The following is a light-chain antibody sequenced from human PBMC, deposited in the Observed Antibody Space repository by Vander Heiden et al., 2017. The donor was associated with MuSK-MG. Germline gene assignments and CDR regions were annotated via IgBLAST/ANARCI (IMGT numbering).Light chain of an antibody. CDR3: STWDSTLSAVV. J-gene: IGLJ2*01. CDR1: NNNVGNQG. V-gene: IGLV10-54*04. Sequence: QAGLTQPPSGSKGLRQTATLTCTGNNNNVGNQGAAWLQQHQGHPPKLLSYRNNNRPSGISERFSASRSGSTASLTIAGLQPEDEADYYCSTWDSTLSAVVFGGGTKLTVL. CDR2: RNN.